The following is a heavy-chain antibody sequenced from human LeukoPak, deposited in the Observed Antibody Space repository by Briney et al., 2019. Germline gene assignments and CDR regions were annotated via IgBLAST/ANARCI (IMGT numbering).Heavy chain of an antibody. J-gene: IGHJ4*02. CDR1: GFTFTKYA. V-gene: IGHV3-23*01. CDR2: ISGSGSST. D-gene: IGHD6-19*01. Sequence: GGSLRLSCAASGFTFTKYAMGWVRQVPGKGLEWVSTISGSGSSTYYADSVKGRFSISRDNSKNTLYLQMNSLRAEDTAVYYCAKGQGSDWKYYFDYWGQGTLVTVSS. CDR3: AKGQGSDWKYYFDY.